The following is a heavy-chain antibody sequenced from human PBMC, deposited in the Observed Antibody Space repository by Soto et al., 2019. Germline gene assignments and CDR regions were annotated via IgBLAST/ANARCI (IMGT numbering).Heavy chain of an antibody. CDR2: ISYDGSNK. Sequence: PGGSLRLSCSASGFTFSDHDMHRVRQAPGKGLEWVAVISYDGSNKYYVDSVKGRFTISIDNSKNTLYLQMNSLRAADTAVYYCAKSGYYDGGRDDWYDDLWGRGTLVSVSS. V-gene: IGHV3-30*18. J-gene: IGHJ2*01. CDR3: AKSGYYDGGRDDWYDDL. D-gene: IGHD2-15*01. CDR1: GFTFSDHD.